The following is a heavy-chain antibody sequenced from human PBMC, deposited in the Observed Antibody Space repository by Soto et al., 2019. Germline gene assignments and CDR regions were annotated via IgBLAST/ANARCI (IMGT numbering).Heavy chain of an antibody. CDR2: ISSNGGST. CDR1: GVTCSDYA. V-gene: IGHV3-64*01. Sequence: PWRSLRLSWTAAGVTCSDYARHWISQTKGKGLEYVSAISSNGGSTYYANSVKGRFTISRDNSKNTLYLQMGSLRAGDMAVYYCARDAGDSSSWSLAFDPWGQGTLVTVS. CDR3: ARDAGDSSSWSLAFDP. D-gene: IGHD6-13*01. J-gene: IGHJ5*02.